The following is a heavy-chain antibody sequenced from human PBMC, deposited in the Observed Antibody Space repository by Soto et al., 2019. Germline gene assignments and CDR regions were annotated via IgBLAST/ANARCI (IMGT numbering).Heavy chain of an antibody. D-gene: IGHD3-10*01. CDR2: TIPIFDTP. V-gene: IGHV1-69*13. J-gene: IGHJ5*01. Sequence: VASVKVSCKASGGTFGNLGISWLRQAPGQGLEWMGGTIPIFDTPHYAEKFRDRLTITADATSTAYMELTSLSSEDTATYYCARDREDASGTKYNWFDSWGQGTLVTVSS. CDR1: GGTFGNLG. CDR3: ARDREDASGTKYNWFDS.